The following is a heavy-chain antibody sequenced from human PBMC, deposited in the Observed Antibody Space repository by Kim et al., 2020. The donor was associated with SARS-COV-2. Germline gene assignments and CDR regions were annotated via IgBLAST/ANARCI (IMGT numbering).Heavy chain of an antibody. Sequence: SETLSLTCTVSGGSVSSGSYYWSWIRQPPGKGLEWIGYIYYSGSTNYNPSLKSRVTISVDTSKNQFSLKLSSVTAADTAVYYCARDASYYDSSGYYYGYFQHWGQGTLVTVSS. CDR3: ARDASYYDSSGYYYGYFQH. V-gene: IGHV4-61*01. CDR1: GGSVSSGSYY. CDR2: IYYSGST. J-gene: IGHJ1*01. D-gene: IGHD3-22*01.